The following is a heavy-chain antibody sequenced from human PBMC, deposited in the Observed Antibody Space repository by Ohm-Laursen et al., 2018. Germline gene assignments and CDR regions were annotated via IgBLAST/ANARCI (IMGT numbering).Heavy chain of an antibody. J-gene: IGHJ4*02. CDR2: IWYDGSNK. D-gene: IGHD5-24*01. CDR3: AKAGLEMGIIDY. V-gene: IGHV3-33*06. CDR1: GFTFSSYG. Sequence: SLRLSCAASGFTFSSYGMHWVRQAPGKGLEWVAVIWYDGSNKYYADSVKGRFTISRDNSKNTLYLQMNSLRAEDTAVYYCAKAGLEMGIIDYWGQGTLVTVSS.